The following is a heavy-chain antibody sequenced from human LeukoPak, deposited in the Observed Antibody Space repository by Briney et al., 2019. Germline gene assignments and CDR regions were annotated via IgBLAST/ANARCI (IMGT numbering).Heavy chain of an antibody. D-gene: IGHD3-22*01. CDR3: ARVVGHDSSGYYAGDFDC. V-gene: IGHV4-59*01. Sequence: SETLSLTCTVSGGSISSYYWSWIRQSPGRGLEWLGYIYYSGSTNYNPSLMGRVTMSVDTSKNNFSLKLSSVTTADTAVYYCARVVGHDSSGYYAGDFDCWGQGTLVTVSS. CDR2: IYYSGST. CDR1: GGSISSYY. J-gene: IGHJ4*02.